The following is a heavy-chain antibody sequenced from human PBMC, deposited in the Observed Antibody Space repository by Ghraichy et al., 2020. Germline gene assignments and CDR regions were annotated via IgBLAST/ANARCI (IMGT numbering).Heavy chain of an antibody. CDR1: GDPISSYY. Sequence: SETLSLTCTVSGDPISSYYWSWIRQSAGKGLEWIGRIYTSGSPDYNTSLKSRVTMSVDTSKNQFSLKLRSVTAADTAVYFCARVSRYCSGGDCYSDGVIDYWGQGILVTISS. V-gene: IGHV4-4*07. CDR3: ARVSRYCSGGDCYSDGVIDY. CDR2: IYTSGSP. J-gene: IGHJ4*02. D-gene: IGHD2-15*01.